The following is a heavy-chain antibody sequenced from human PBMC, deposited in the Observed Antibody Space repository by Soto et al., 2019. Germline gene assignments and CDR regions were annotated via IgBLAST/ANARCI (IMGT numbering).Heavy chain of an antibody. CDR2: IKRDGSEK. CDR3: ARVDIYVSGSRDY. V-gene: IGHV3-7*03. J-gene: IGHJ4*02. D-gene: IGHD3-10*01. Sequence: GGSLRLSCEASGFTFSTYWMSWVRQAPGKGLEWVANIKRDGSEKYYVDSVKGRFTISRDNAKNSLYLQMNSQRVEDTAVYYCARVDIYVSGSRDYWGQGTLVTAPQ. CDR1: GFTFSTYW.